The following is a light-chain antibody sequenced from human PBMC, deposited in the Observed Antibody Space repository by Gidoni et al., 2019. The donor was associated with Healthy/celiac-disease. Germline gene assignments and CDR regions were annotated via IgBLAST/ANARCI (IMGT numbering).Light chain of an antibody. J-gene: IGKJ5*01. CDR2: AAS. CDR1: QSISSY. CDR3: QQSYSTPPIT. Sequence: DIQMTQSPSSLSASVGDRVTITCRASQSISSYLNWYQQKPGKAPNLLIYAASSLRSGVPSRFSGSGFGTDFTLTISSLQPEDFATYYCQQSYSTPPITFXQXTRLEIK. V-gene: IGKV1-39*01.